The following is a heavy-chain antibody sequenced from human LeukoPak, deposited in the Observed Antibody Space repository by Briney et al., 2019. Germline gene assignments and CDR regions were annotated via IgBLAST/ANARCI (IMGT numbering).Heavy chain of an antibody. D-gene: IGHD2-2*01. Sequence: PGGSLRLSCAASGFTFSDHYMDWVRQAPGKGLEWVGRSRIKANSYTTEYAASVKGRFTISRDDSKNSLYLQVSSLKTEDTAVYYCARYCSSTSCYSASPYGMDVWGKGTTVTVSS. CDR2: SRIKANSYTT. J-gene: IGHJ6*04. CDR1: GFTFSDHY. V-gene: IGHV3-72*01. CDR3: ARYCSSTSCYSASPYGMDV.